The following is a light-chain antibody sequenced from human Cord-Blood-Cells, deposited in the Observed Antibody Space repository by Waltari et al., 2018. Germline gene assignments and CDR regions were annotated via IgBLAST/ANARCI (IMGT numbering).Light chain of an antibody. V-gene: IGLV2-23*02. CDR2: EVS. Sequence: QSALTQPASVYGSPGQSITISCTGTSSDVGIYNLVSWYQQHQGKAPTLMIYEVSKRPSGVSNRFSGSKSGNTASLTISGLQAEDEADYYCCSYAGSSTAVFGGGTQLTVL. J-gene: IGLJ7*01. CDR1: SSDVGIYNL. CDR3: CSYAGSSTAV.